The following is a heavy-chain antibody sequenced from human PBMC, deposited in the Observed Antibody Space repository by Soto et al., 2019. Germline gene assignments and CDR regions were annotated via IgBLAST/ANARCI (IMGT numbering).Heavy chain of an antibody. Sequence: EVQLLESGGALVQPGGSLRLSCEASGFTFSSYAMSWVRQAPGKGLEWVSAISGNGDYTYYADSVKGRFTISRDNSKNTLDLQMNSLRAEDTAGYYCAKDRQHWVKYSFDYWGQGTLVTVSS. CDR2: ISGNGDYT. D-gene: IGHD6-13*01. CDR3: AKDRQHWVKYSFDY. J-gene: IGHJ4*02. CDR1: GFTFSSYA. V-gene: IGHV3-23*01.